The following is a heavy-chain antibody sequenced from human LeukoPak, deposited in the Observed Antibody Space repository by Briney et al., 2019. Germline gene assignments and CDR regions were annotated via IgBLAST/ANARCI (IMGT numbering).Heavy chain of an antibody. V-gene: IGHV1-2*02. D-gene: IGHD2-21*01. CDR1: GYTFTGYF. J-gene: IGHJ4*02. CDR3: ARGLGGNYPGN. CDR2: INPNSGGT. Sequence: ASVKVSCKASGYTFTGYFMDWVRQAPGQGLEWMGRINPNSGGTNYAQKFQGRVTMTGDTSTSTAYMELNRLTSDDTAVYYCARGLGGNYPGNWGQGTQVTVSS.